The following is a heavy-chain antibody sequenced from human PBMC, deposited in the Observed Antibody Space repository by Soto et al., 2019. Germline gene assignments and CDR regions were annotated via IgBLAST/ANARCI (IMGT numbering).Heavy chain of an antibody. V-gene: IGHV4-59*01. Sequence: PSETLSLTCTVSVGSISDYYWSFIRQPPGKGLEWIDFIYFNSESTNYNPSLKSRVTISLYTSKSQFSLRLRSVTAADTAVYYCGRKSGSYHYGVDYWGQGALVTVS. CDR2: IYFNSEST. D-gene: IGHD1-26*01. CDR3: GRKSGSYHYGVDY. CDR1: VGSISDYY. J-gene: IGHJ4*02.